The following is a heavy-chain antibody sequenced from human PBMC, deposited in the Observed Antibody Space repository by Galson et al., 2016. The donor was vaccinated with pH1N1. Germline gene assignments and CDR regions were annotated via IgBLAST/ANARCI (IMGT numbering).Heavy chain of an antibody. CDR3: AWIGGDDPIYYYDMDV. J-gene: IGHJ6*03. CDR1: GYSFTSYW. V-gene: IGHV5-51*01. CDR2: IYPGDSDT. D-gene: IGHD2-21*01. Sequence: QSGAEVKKPGESLKISCKGSGYSFTSYWIAWVRQMPGKGLEWMGIIYPGDSDTRYSPSFQGQVTISADKSINTAYLQWSSLKASDTAMYYCAWIGGDDPIYYYDMDVGGKGATVTVSS.